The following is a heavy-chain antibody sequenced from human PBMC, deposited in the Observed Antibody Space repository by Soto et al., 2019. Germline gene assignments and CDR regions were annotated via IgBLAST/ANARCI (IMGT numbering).Heavy chain of an antibody. CDR3: AKTESGYSRSWDWFDP. CDR1: GFTFSSYG. CDR2: ISYDGSNK. D-gene: IGHD6-13*01. V-gene: IGHV3-30*18. J-gene: IGHJ5*02. Sequence: QVQLVESGGGVVQPGRSLRLSCAASGFTFSSYGMHWVRQAPGKGLEWVAVISYDGSNKYYADSVKGRFTISRDNSKNKLYLQMNSMRAEDTAVYYCAKTESGYSRSWDWFDPWGQGTLVTVSS.